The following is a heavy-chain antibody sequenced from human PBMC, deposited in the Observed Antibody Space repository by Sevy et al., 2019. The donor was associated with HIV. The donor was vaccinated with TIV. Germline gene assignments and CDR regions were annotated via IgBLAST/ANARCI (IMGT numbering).Heavy chain of an antibody. Sequence: ASVKVSCKASGYTFTGYYMHWVRQAPGQGLEWMGWINPNSGGTNCAQKFQGRVTMTRDTSISTAYMELSRLRSDDTAGDYCARLVRYFDWLTFDYWGQGTLVTVSS. J-gene: IGHJ4*02. CDR3: ARLVRYFDWLTFDY. CDR1: GYTFTGYY. V-gene: IGHV1-2*02. D-gene: IGHD3-9*01. CDR2: INPNSGGT.